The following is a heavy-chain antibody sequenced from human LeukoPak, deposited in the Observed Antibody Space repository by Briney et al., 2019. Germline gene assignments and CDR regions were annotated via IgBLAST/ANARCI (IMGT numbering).Heavy chain of an antibody. CDR3: ARVRQGQQKVDY. Sequence: PSETLSLTCTVSGGSISSYYWSWIRQPPGKGLEWIGYIYYSGSTNYNPSLKSRVTISVDTSKNQFSLKLSSVTAADTAVYYCARVRQGQQKVDYWGQGTLVTVSS. D-gene: IGHD1-1*01. V-gene: IGHV4-59*01. CDR1: GGSISSYY. J-gene: IGHJ4*02. CDR2: IYYSGST.